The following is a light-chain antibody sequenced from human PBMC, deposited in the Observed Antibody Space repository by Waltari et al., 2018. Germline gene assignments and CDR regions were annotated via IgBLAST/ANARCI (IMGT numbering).Light chain of an antibody. Sequence: AIQLTQSPSSLSASVGDRVTITCRASQGISSALAWYQQKPGKASKLLIYDASSLESGVPSRFSGSGSGTDFTLTISSLQPEDFATYYCQQFNSYSWTFGQGTKVEIK. CDR3: QQFNSYSWT. J-gene: IGKJ1*01. V-gene: IGKV1-13*02. CDR2: DAS. CDR1: QGISSA.